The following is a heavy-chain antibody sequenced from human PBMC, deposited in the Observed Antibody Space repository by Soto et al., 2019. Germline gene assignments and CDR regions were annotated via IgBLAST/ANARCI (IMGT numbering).Heavy chain of an antibody. V-gene: IGHV3-30-3*01. CDR2: TSYDGSNK. J-gene: IGHJ4*02. CDR3: ARDSTRGSYDY. Sequence: GGSLRLSCAASGFTFSSYAMHWVRQAPGKGLEWVAVTSYDGSNKYYADSVKGRFTISRDNSKNTPYLQMNSLRAEDTAVYYCARDSTRGSYDYWGQGTLVTVSS. CDR1: GFTFSSYA. D-gene: IGHD1-26*01.